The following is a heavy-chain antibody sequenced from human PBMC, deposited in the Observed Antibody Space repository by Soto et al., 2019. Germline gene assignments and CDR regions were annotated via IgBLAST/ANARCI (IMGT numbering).Heavy chain of an antibody. Sequence: PGGSLRLSCAASGFTFSRYWMHWVRQAPGKGLVWVSRIKGDGSSRNYADSVKGRFTISRDNAKNTVYLETDSLRAEDTAVYYCVRDSTPAYWGQGTLVTVSS. J-gene: IGHJ4*02. CDR2: IKGDGSSR. V-gene: IGHV3-74*01. CDR3: VRDSTPAY. CDR1: GFTFSRYW.